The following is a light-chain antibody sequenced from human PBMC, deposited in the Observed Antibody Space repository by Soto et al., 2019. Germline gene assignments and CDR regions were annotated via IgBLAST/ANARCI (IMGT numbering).Light chain of an antibody. J-gene: IGKJ1*01. CDR3: QQSGSSTST. Sequence: EIVLTQSPGTLSLSPGERATLSCRAGQSVLSNYVAWSKNKPGQAPRILIFGASTTATGIPDRFSGSGSGTDFNLTISRLDTEDCAVYYCQQSGSSTSTFGQGTKVDIK. V-gene: IGKV3-20*01. CDR1: QSVLSNY. CDR2: GAS.